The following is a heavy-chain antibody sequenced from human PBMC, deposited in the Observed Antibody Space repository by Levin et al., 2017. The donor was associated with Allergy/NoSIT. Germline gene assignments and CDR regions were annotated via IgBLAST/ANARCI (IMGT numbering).Heavy chain of an antibody. V-gene: IGHV3-21*01. CDR2: ISPNSNYI. Sequence: PGGSLRLSCAASGFTFSDYSMNWVRQAPGKGLEWVSSISPNSNYIYYADSLKGRFTISRDNAKSSVFLQMNSLRAEDTALYYCARSGSPDYWGQGTLVTVS. D-gene: IGHD3-22*01. J-gene: IGHJ4*02. CDR1: GFTFSDYS. CDR3: ARSGSPDY.